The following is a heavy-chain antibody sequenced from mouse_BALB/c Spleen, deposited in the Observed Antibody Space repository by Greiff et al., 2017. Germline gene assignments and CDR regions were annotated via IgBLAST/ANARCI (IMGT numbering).Heavy chain of an antibody. V-gene: IGHV1-80*01. J-gene: IGHJ2*01. Sequence: QVQLQQSGAELVRPGSSVKISSKASGYAFSSYWMNWVKQRPGQGLEWIGQIYPGDGDTNYNGKFKGKATLTADKSSSTAYMQLSSLTSEDSAVYFCARWNYGSSFYYFDYWGQGTTLTVSS. D-gene: IGHD1-1*01. CDR2: IYPGDGDT. CDR3: ARWNYGSSFYYFDY. CDR1: GYAFSSYW.